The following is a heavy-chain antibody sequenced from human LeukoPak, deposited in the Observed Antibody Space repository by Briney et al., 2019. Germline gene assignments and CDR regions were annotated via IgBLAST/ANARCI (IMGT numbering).Heavy chain of an antibody. Sequence: PGGSLRLSCAASGFTFSSYSMNWVRQAPGKGLEWVSSISSSSSYIYYADSVKGRFTISRDNAKNSLYRQMNSLRAEDTAVYYCARDRSSRYGGGYWGQGTLVTVSS. CDR3: ARDRSSRYGGGY. D-gene: IGHD3-16*01. V-gene: IGHV3-21*01. CDR1: GFTFSSYS. J-gene: IGHJ4*02. CDR2: ISSSSSYI.